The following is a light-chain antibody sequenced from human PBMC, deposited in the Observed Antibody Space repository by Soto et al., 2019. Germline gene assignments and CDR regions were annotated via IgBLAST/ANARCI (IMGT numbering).Light chain of an antibody. CDR3: QQYGNSPLT. V-gene: IGKV3-20*01. Sequence: EIVLTQSPGTLSLSPGERATLSCRASQSVSSSYLAWYQQRPGQAPRRLIYGASNRATGIPDRFSGSGSGTDFTLTISRLEPEDFAVYFCQQYGNSPLTFGGGTKVEIK. CDR2: GAS. CDR1: QSVSSSY. J-gene: IGKJ4*01.